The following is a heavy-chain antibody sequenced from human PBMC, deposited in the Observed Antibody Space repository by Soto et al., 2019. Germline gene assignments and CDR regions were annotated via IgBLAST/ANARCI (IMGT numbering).Heavy chain of an antibody. J-gene: IGHJ5*01. Sequence: QITLKESGPTLVEPTQTLTLTCSVSGFSLTNTGVGVSWLRQAPGKALECLGIIYWDNDRAYNPSLKTRLTSTKATHNNQVVLTMTYMDPVDTSTYYGAHRVTYSGSSDVGWFDSWGQGTPVTVS. CDR3: AHRVTYSGSSDVGWFDS. D-gene: IGHD2-15*01. CDR2: IYWDNDR. CDR1: GFSLTNTGVG. V-gene: IGHV2-5*02.